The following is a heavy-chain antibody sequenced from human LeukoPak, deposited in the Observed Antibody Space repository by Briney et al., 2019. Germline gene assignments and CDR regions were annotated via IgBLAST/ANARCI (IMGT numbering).Heavy chain of an antibody. J-gene: IGHJ3*02. Sequence: GGSLRLSCAASGFTVSSNYMSWVRQAPGKGLEWVSVIYSGGSTYYADSVKGRFTISRDNSKNTLYLQMNSLRAEDTAVYYCAKSPGQQLSTIAFDIWGQGTMVTVSS. V-gene: IGHV3-53*01. CDR1: GFTVSSNY. D-gene: IGHD6-13*01. CDR3: AKSPGQQLSTIAFDI. CDR2: IYSGGST.